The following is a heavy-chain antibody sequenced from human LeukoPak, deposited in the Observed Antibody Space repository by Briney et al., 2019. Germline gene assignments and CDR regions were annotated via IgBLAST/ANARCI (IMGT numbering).Heavy chain of an antibody. CDR1: GGSFSGYY. CDR2: INHSGST. CDR3: ARDRAAASDY. V-gene: IGHV4-34*01. J-gene: IGHJ4*02. D-gene: IGHD6-13*01. Sequence: SETLSLTCAVYGGSFSGYYWSWIRQPPGKGLEWIGEINHSGSTNYNPSLKSRVTIPVDTSKNQFSLKLSSVTAADTAVYYCARDRAAASDYWGQGTLVTVSS.